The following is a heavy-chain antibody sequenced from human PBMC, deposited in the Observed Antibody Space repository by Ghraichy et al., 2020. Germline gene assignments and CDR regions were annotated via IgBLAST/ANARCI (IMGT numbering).Heavy chain of an antibody. CDR2: IYYSGST. CDR3: ARGNGEQWLVRYDY. CDR1: GGSISSYY. D-gene: IGHD6-19*01. Sequence: SQTLSLTCTVSGGSISSYYWSWIRQPPGKGLEWIGYIYYSGSTNYNPSLKSRVTISVDTSKNQFSLKLSSVTAADTAVYYCARGNGEQWLVRYDYWGQGTLVTVSS. J-gene: IGHJ4*02. V-gene: IGHV4-59*01.